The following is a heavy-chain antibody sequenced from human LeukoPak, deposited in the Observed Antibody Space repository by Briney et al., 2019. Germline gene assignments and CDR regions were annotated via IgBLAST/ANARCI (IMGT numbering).Heavy chain of an antibody. CDR2: SSGSGGST. J-gene: IGHJ4*02. V-gene: IGHV3-23*01. D-gene: IGHD3-22*01. Sequence: GGSLRLSCAASGCTFSSYAMSWVRQAPGKGLEWVSASSGSGGSTYYADSVKGRFTISRDNSKNTLYLQMNSLRAEDTAVYYCAKLHRRTYYYDSSGYYIRYFDYWGQGTLVTVSS. CDR3: AKLHRRTYYYDSSGYYIRYFDY. CDR1: GCTFSSYA.